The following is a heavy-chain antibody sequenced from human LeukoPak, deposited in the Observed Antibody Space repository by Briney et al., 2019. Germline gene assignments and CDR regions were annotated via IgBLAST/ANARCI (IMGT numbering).Heavy chain of an antibody. D-gene: IGHD6-13*01. CDR2: IYYSGST. J-gene: IGHJ4*02. CDR1: GDSLSSGDYY. V-gene: IGHV4-31*02. Sequence: PSGTLCLTCTVSGDSLSSGDYYWAWIRQHPGKGLEWIMCIYYSGSTYYNLSPKNRVIISADTSKNHFSLKLSSVTAADTAAYYCARVREATIAPFFDYWGQGNLVTVSS. CDR3: ARVREATIAPFFDY.